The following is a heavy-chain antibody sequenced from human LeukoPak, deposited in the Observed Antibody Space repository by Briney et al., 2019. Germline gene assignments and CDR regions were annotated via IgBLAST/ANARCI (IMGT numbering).Heavy chain of an antibody. Sequence: SETLSLTCTVSGGSISSSSYYWGWIRQPPGKGLEWIGSIYYSGSTYYNPSLKSRVTISVDTSKNQFSLKLSSVTAADTAVYYCARDHVASIAARVNWFDPWGQGTLVTVSS. CDR1: GGSISSSSYY. D-gene: IGHD6-6*01. J-gene: IGHJ5*02. CDR2: IYYSGST. V-gene: IGHV4-39*01. CDR3: ARDHVASIAARVNWFDP.